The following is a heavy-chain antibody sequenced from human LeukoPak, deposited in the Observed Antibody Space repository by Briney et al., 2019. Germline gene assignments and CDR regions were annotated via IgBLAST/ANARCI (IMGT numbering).Heavy chain of an antibody. CDR1: GGSFSGYY. CDR2: INHSGST. V-gene: IGHV4-34*01. D-gene: IGHD6-13*01. J-gene: IGHJ4*02. CDR3: ASAGSSLVFPDY. Sequence: PSETLSLTCAVYGGSFSGYYWSWIRQPPGKGLEWIGEINHSGSTNYNPSLKSRVTMSVDTSKNQFSLKLSSVTAVDTAVYYCASAGSSLVFPDYWGQGTLVTVSS.